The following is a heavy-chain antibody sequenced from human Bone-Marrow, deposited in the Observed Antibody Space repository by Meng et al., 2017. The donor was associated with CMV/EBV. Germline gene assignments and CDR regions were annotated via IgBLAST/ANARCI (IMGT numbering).Heavy chain of an antibody. CDR1: GFTFSSYA. Sequence: SCAASGFTFSSYAMHWVRQAPGKGLEWVAVISYDGSNKYYADPVKGRFTISRYNSKNTLYLQMNSRRAEDTAIYYCAKSSYDGDFGSGYYYYYYGMDVWGQGTTVTVDS. J-gene: IGHJ6*01. CDR3: AKSSYDGDFGSGYYYYYYGMDV. CDR2: ISYDGSNK. D-gene: IGHD3-3*01. V-gene: IGHV3-30-3*02.